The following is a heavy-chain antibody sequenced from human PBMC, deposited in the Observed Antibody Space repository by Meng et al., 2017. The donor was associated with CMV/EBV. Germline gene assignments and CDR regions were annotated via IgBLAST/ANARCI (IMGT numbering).Heavy chain of an antibody. Sequence: GESLKISCAASGFTVSSNYMSWVRQAPGKGLEWVSVIYSGGSTYYADSVKGRFTISRDNSKNTLYLQMNSLRAEDTAVYYCARDLGQLGPGDWFDHWGQGTLVTVSS. J-gene: IGHJ5*02. CDR2: IYSGGST. D-gene: IGHD6-6*01. CDR3: ARDLGQLGPGDWFDH. CDR1: GFTVSSNY. V-gene: IGHV3-53*01.